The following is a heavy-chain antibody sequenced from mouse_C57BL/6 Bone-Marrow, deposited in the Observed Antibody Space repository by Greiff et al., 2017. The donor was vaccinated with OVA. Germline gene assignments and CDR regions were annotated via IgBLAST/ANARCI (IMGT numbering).Heavy chain of an antibody. Sequence: QVQLQQSGPELVKPGASVKISCKASGYAFSSSWMNWVKQRPGKGLEWIGRIYPGDGDTNYNGKFKGKATLTADKSSSTAYMQLSSLTSEDSAVYFCARSNWDPFAYWGQGTLVTVSA. J-gene: IGHJ3*01. CDR1: GYAFSSSW. D-gene: IGHD4-1*01. V-gene: IGHV1-82*01. CDR2: IYPGDGDT. CDR3: ARSNWDPFAY.